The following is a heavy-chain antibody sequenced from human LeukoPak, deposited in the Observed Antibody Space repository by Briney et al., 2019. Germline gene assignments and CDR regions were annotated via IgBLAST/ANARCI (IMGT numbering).Heavy chain of an antibody. J-gene: IGHJ4*02. CDR1: GFTFNSCS. V-gene: IGHV3-48*02. D-gene: IGHD2-15*01. CDR3: ATSRGYDFDY. CDR2: ISSSSSSI. Sequence: GGSLRLAYAVSGFTFNSCSMTWVRQAPGKGLEWVAYISSSSSSIYYADSGRGRFTISRNNAKNSLYLEMNSLRDEDTAVYYCATSRGYDFDYWGQGTLVTVSS.